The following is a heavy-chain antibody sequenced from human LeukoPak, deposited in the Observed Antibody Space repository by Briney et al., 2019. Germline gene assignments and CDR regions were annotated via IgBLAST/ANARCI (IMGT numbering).Heavy chain of an antibody. CDR1: GGSINNYY. D-gene: IGHD4-17*01. CDR3: ARELAPSYDYGDYVSLTWFDP. Sequence: SETLSLTCTVSGGSINNYYWNWIRQPPGKGLEWIGDIYFSGSTYYKQSLTRRVTISVETSKNHISQRLNSVTAADTAVYYCARELAPSYDYGDYVSLTWFDPWGQGTLVTVSS. J-gene: IGHJ5*02. V-gene: IGHV4-59*12. CDR2: IYFSGST.